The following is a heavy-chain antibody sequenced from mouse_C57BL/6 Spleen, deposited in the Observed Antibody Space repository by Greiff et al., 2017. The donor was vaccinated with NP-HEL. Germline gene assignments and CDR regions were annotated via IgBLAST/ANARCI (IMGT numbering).Heavy chain of an antibody. J-gene: IGHJ4*01. V-gene: IGHV10-1*01. CDR1: GFSFNTYA. CDR2: IRSKSNNYAT. D-gene: IGHD3-2*02. CDR3: VSSVDEAMDY. Sequence: EVQLVESGGGLVQPKGSLKLSCAASGFSFNTYAMNWIRQAPGKGLEWVARIRSKSNNYATYYADSVKDRFTISRDDSESMLYLQMNNLKTEDTAMYYCVSSVDEAMDYWGQGTSVTVSS.